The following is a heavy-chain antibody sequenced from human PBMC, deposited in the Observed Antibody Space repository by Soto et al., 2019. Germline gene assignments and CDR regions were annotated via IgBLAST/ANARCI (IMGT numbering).Heavy chain of an antibody. CDR3: SKGRLSFDF. V-gene: IGHV3-23*01. Sequence: GGSLRLSCATSGFMFRNYAMNWVPQAPGKGLEWVSFVSANADGTFYADSVKGRFSISRDNSKNILYLQMNNLRVEDTAIYYCSKGRLSFDFWGPGTLVTVSS. CDR2: VSANADGT. CDR1: GFMFRNYA. J-gene: IGHJ4*02.